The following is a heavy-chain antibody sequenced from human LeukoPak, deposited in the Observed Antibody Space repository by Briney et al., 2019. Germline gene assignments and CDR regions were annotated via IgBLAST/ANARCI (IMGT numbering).Heavy chain of an antibody. CDR3: PIPVVAATFDAFDI. CDR1: GFTFSSYA. Sequence: GGSLRLSCAASGFTFSSYAMSLVRQAPGKGLEWVSAISGSGGSTYYADSVKGRFTISRDNSKNTLYLQMNSLRAEDTAVYYCPIPVVAATFDAFDIWGQGTMVTVSS. CDR2: ISGSGGST. J-gene: IGHJ3*02. V-gene: IGHV3-23*01. D-gene: IGHD2-15*01.